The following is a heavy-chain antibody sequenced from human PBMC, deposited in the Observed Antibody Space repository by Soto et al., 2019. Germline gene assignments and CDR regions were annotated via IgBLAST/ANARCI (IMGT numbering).Heavy chain of an antibody. CDR3: ARDRGYRNHFDY. CDR1: GYTFTSYY. V-gene: IGHV1-46*04. Sequence: QVQLVQSGAEVKKPGASVKLSCKASGYTFTSYYMHWVRQAPGQGLEWMGIINPSGGRTSYAQKLQGRVTMTRDTSTSTAYMGLSSLTSEDTAVYYCARDRGYRNHFDYWGQGSLVTVSS. CDR2: INPSGGRT. J-gene: IGHJ4*02. D-gene: IGHD4-4*01.